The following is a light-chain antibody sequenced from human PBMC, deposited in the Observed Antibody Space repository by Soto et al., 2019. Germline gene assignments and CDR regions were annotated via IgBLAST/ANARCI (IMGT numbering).Light chain of an antibody. CDR1: QSISSW. V-gene: IGKV1-5*03. J-gene: IGKJ2*01. CDR2: KAS. Sequence: DIQMTQSPSTLSASVGDRVTITCRASQSISSWLAWYQQKPGKAPNLLIYKASSLQGGVPPRFSGSGSGTEFTLTISSLQPDDFATYYCQQYNSFPYTFGQGTKLEIK. CDR3: QQYNSFPYT.